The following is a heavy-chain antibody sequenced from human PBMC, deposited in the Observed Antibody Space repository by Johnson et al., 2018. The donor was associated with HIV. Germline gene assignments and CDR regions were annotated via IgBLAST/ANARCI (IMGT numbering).Heavy chain of an antibody. V-gene: IGHV3-64*01. Sequence: LLVESGGGLVQPGGSLRLSCAASGFTFSSYAMHWARQAPGKGLEYVSAISSNGGSTYYANSVKGRFTISRDNSKNTLYLQMGSLRAEDMAVYYCARGGITFGGVIAPGAFDIWGQGTMVTVSS. CDR2: ISSNGGST. D-gene: IGHD3-16*02. J-gene: IGHJ3*02. CDR3: ARGGITFGGVIAPGAFDI. CDR1: GFTFSSYA.